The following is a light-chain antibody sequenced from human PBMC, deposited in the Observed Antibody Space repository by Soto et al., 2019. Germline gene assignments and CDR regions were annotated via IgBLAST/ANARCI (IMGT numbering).Light chain of an antibody. Sequence: EIVLTQSPATLSLSPGERATLSCRASRSVSSYLAWYQQKPGQAPRLLIYDASNRATGIPARFSGSGSGTDFTLTISSLEPEDFAVYYCQQYNEWPETFGHGTKVDIK. V-gene: IGKV3-11*01. CDR2: DAS. J-gene: IGKJ1*01. CDR3: QQYNEWPET. CDR1: RSVSSY.